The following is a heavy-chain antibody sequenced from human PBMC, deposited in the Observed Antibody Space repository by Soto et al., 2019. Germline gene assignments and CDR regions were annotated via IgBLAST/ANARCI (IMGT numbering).Heavy chain of an antibody. D-gene: IGHD6-19*01. Sequence: QVQLVQSGAEVKKPGASVKVSCKASGYTFRDYGISWVRQAPGQGLEWMGWISAFNGNTNYTKKFQDRVTVTTDTSTNTAYMALRSLISDDTAVYYCARDQQWLVPVPLNVDFWGPGTPVIVS. CDR1: GYTFRDYG. V-gene: IGHV1-18*01. J-gene: IGHJ4*02. CDR3: ARDQQWLVPVPLNVDF. CDR2: ISAFNGNT.